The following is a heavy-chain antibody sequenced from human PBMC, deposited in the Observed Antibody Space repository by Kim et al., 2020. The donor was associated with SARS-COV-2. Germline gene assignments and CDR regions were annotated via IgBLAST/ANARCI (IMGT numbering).Heavy chain of an antibody. CDR1: GGSISGYY. V-gene: IGHV4-34*01. Sequence: SETLSLTCSVSGGSISGYYWRWFRRPPGRGLEGVRGINYNRSTNYYPSFKKSRTTIAIKTTKKLFFMLRNSVTAEKAAIYYGRRRKMGAAGTIHPSDYYG. CDR3: RRRKMGAAGTIHPSDYYG. CDR2: INYNRST. J-gene: IGHJ6*01. D-gene: IGHD1-26*01.